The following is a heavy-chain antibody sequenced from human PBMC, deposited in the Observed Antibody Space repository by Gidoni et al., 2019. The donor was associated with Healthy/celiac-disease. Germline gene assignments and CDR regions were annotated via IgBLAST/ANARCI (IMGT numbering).Heavy chain of an antibody. Sequence: QVQLAQSGAEVKKPGASVKVSCKASGYTFTSYYMPWVRQAPGQGLEWMGIINPSGGSTSYAQKFQGRVTMTRDTSTSTVYMELSSLRSEDTAVYYCARDLALDCSGGSCYKERPWWGQGTLVTVSS. D-gene: IGHD2-15*01. J-gene: IGHJ4*02. CDR1: GYTFTSYY. CDR3: ARDLALDCSGGSCYKERPW. CDR2: INPSGGST. V-gene: IGHV1-46*01.